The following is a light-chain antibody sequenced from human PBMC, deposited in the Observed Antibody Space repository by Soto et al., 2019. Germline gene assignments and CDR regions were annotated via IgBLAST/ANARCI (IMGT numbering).Light chain of an antibody. V-gene: IGLV2-14*01. CDR2: AVT. Sequence: QSALTQPASVSGSPGQSVTISCAGTSGDVGGYNYVSWYQQHPGKAPKLMIHAVTNRPSGVSNRFSGSKSGNTASLTISSLQAEDEADYYCCSYAGSSTVVFGGGTKLTVL. CDR1: SGDVGGYNY. J-gene: IGLJ2*01. CDR3: CSYAGSSTVV.